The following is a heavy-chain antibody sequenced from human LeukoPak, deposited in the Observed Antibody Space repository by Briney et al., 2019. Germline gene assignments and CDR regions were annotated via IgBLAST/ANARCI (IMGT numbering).Heavy chain of an antibody. Sequence: ASVKVSCKASGYTFSADYLHWVRQAPGQGLEWMGWINPNSSGTNYAQKFQGRVTMTRDTSITTAYMEMSRLRSDDTALYYCARSPHILTGENFDYWGQGTLVTVSS. J-gene: IGHJ4*02. D-gene: IGHD3-9*01. V-gene: IGHV1-2*02. CDR2: INPNSSGT. CDR3: ARSPHILTGENFDY. CDR1: GYTFSADY.